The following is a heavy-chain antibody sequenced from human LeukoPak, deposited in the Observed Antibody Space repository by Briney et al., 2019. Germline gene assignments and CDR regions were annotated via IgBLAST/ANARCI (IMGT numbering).Heavy chain of an antibody. CDR3: VRFAYGSDFFPGHY. CDR2: VYPGDSAT. CDR1: GYSFTNYW. D-gene: IGHD3/OR15-3a*01. V-gene: IGHV5-51*01. Sequence: PGESLKISCKGSGYSFTNYWIGWVRQMPGKGLEWMGIVYPGDSATRYSPSFQGQVTISADRSITTAYLQWSSLKASDTAMYYCVRFAYGSDFFPGHYWGQGTRVTVSS. J-gene: IGHJ4*02.